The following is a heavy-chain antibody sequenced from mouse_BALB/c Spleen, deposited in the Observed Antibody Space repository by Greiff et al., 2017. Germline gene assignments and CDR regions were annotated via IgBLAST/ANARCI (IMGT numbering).Heavy chain of an antibody. J-gene: IGHJ4*01. V-gene: IGHV1-69*02. D-gene: IGHD2-10*01. CDR2: IDPSDSYT. Sequence: QVQLQQPGAELVKPGASVKLSCKASGYTFTSYWMHWVKQRPGQGLEWIGEIDPSDSYTNYNQKFKGKATLTVDKSSSTAYMQLSSLTSEDSAVYYCARAYYGNLYAMDYWGQGTSVTVSS. CDR3: ARAYYGNLYAMDY. CDR1: GYTFTSYW.